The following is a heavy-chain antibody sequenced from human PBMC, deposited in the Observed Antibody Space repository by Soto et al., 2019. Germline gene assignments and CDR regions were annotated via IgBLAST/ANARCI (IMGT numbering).Heavy chain of an antibody. CDR2: INPSGGST. J-gene: IGHJ1*01. CDR3: ARGTNRWPVRRRGDFQH. CDR1: GYTFTSYY. V-gene: IGHV1-46*03. D-gene: IGHD6-19*01. Sequence: QVQLVQSGAEVKKPGASVKVSCKASGYTFTSYYMHWVRQAPGQGLEWMGIINPSGGSTSYAQKFQGRVTMTRDTSTSTVYMELSSLRSEDTAVYYCARGTNRWPVRRRGDFQHWGQGTLVTVSS.